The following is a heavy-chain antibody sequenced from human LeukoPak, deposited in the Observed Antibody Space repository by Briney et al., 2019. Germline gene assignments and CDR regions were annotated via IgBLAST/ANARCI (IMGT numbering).Heavy chain of an antibody. CDR1: GGSISSGSYY. D-gene: IGHD4-23*01. J-gene: IGHJ4*02. CDR2: IYTSGST. CDR3: ARDEGTVVTPSGFDY. V-gene: IGHV4-61*02. Sequence: SETLSLTCTVSGGSISSGSYYWSWIRQPAGKGLEWIGRIYTSGSTNYNPSLKSRVTISVDTSKNQFSLKLSSVTAADTAVYYCARDEGTVVTPSGFDYWGQGTLVTVSS.